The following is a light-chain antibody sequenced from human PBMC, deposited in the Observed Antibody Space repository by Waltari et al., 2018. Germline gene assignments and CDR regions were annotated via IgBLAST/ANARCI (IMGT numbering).Light chain of an antibody. J-gene: IGKJ1*01. CDR2: GAS. CDR3: QQYRNWPPWT. V-gene: IGKV3D-15*01. CDR1: QSVSSS. Sequence: EIVMTQSPAPLSVSPGERATLSCRAGQSVSSSLAWYQQQHGQAPRLLIYGASTRATGIPARFSGSGSGTEFTLTISSLQSEDFAVYYCQQYRNWPPWTFGQGTKVEIK.